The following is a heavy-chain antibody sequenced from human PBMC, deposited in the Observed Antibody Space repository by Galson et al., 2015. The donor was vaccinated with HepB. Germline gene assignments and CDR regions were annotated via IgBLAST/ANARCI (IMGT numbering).Heavy chain of an antibody. CDR1: GFTFSSYS. Sequence: SLRLSCAASGFTFSSYSMNWVRQAPGKGLEWVSSISSSSSYIYYADSVKGRFTISRDNAKNSLYLQMNSLRAEDTAVYYCARAGGYCSSTSCDPTYYFDYWGQGTLVTVSS. V-gene: IGHV3-21*01. CDR3: ARAGGYCSSTSCDPTYYFDY. D-gene: IGHD2-2*01. J-gene: IGHJ4*02. CDR2: ISSSSSYI.